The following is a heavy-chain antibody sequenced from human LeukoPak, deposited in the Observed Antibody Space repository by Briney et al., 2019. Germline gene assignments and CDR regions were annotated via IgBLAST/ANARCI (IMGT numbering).Heavy chain of an antibody. CDR3: ARGGRYCSSTSCYGLYYYYMDV. CDR2: LNPNSGGT. Sequence: GASVKVSCKASGYTFTGYYMHWVRQAPGQGLEWMGRLNPNSGGTNYAQKFQGRVTMTRDTSISTAYMELSRLRSDDTAVYYCARGGRYCSSTSCYGLYYYYMDVWGKGTTVTVSS. V-gene: IGHV1-2*06. D-gene: IGHD2-2*01. J-gene: IGHJ6*03. CDR1: GYTFTGYY.